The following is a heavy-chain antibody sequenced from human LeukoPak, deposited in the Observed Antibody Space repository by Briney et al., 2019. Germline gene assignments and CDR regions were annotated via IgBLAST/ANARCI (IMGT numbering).Heavy chain of an antibody. CDR3: ARHYGP. J-gene: IGHJ4*02. CDR2: IYYSGST. Sequence: GSLRLSCAASGFTFSSYGMHWVRQPPGEGLEWIGSIYYSGSTYYNPSLKSRVTISVDTSKNQFSLKLNSVTATDTAVYYCARHYGPWGQGTLVTVSS. D-gene: IGHD3-10*01. V-gene: IGHV4-39*01. CDR1: GFTFSSYG.